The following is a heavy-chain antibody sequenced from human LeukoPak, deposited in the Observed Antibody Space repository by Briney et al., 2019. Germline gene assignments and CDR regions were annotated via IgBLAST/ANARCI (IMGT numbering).Heavy chain of an antibody. CDR2: INPNSGGT. D-gene: IGHD4-17*01. CDR3: ARAYGDYVNYYYYGMDV. Sequence: GASVKVSCKASGYTFTGYYMHWVRQAPGQGLEWMGWINPNSGGTNYAQKFQGRVTMTRDTSISTAYMELSRLRSDDTAVYYCARAYGDYVNYYYYGMDVWGQGTTVTVSS. J-gene: IGHJ6*02. V-gene: IGHV1-2*02. CDR1: GYTFTGYY.